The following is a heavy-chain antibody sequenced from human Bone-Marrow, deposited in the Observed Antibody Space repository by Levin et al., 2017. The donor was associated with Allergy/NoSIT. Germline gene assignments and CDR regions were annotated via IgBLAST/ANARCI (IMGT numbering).Heavy chain of an antibody. CDR2: IDPGDSGT. Sequence: GESLKISCKGSGYRFSNNKIGWVRQMPGKGLEWMGIIDPGDSGTTYSPSFQGQVTISADKSISTAYLQWSSLKASDTAMYYCVRHAEVAVAPGYWGQGTLVTVSS. V-gene: IGHV5-51*01. D-gene: IGHD6-19*01. CDR3: VRHAEVAVAPGY. J-gene: IGHJ4*02. CDR1: GYRFSNNK.